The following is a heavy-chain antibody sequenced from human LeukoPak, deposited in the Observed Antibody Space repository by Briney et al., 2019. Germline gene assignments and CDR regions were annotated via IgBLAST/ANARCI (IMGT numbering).Heavy chain of an antibody. V-gene: IGHV1-46*01. Sequence: ASVKVSCKASGYTFTSYYMHWVRQAPGQGLEWMGIINPSGGSTSYAQKFQGRVTMTTDTSTSTAYMELRSLRSDDTAVYYCTRDLAVAGNNWFDPWGQGTLVTVSS. CDR3: TRDLAVAGNNWFDP. D-gene: IGHD2-15*01. CDR1: GYTFTSYY. J-gene: IGHJ5*02. CDR2: INPSGGST.